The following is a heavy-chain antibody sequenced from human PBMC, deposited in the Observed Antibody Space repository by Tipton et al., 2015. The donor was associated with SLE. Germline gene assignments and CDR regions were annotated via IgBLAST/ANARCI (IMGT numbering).Heavy chain of an antibody. V-gene: IGHV3-30-3*01. CDR2: ISYDGSNK. CDR3: ARAYDFRPHYFDY. J-gene: IGHJ4*02. D-gene: IGHD3-3*01. CDR1: GFTFSSYA. Sequence: SLRLSCAASGFTFSSYAMHWVRQAPGKGLEWVAVISYDGSNKYYADSVKGRFTISRDNSKNTLYLQMNSLRAEDTAVYYCARAYDFRPHYFDYWGQGTLVTVSS.